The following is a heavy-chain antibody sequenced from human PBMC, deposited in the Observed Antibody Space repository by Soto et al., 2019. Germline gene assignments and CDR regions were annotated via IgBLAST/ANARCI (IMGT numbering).Heavy chain of an antibody. Sequence: GGSLRLSGTASGFTFGDYSISWVRQATWKGLEWVGFIRSKAYGGTTEYAASVKGRFTISRDDSKSIAYLQMNSLKTEDTAVYYCITSDYYDIRGYYYDAFDIFGQGTMVTVSS. CDR3: ITSDYYDIRGYYYDAFDI. J-gene: IGHJ3*02. CDR1: GFTFGDYS. CDR2: IRSKAYGGTT. D-gene: IGHD3-22*01. V-gene: IGHV3-49*04.